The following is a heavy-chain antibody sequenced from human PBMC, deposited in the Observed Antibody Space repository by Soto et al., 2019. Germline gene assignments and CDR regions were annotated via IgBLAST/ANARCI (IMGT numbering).Heavy chain of an antibody. Sequence: GGSLRLSCAASGFTFSSYSMNWVRQAPGKGLEWVSSISSSSSYIYYADSVKGRFTISRDKDKNTLYLQMNSLRAEDTAVDDCARDAPAANAHDAFDIWGQGTMVTVSS. CDR3: ARDAPAANAHDAFDI. CDR2: ISSSSSYI. CDR1: GFTFSSYS. J-gene: IGHJ3*02. V-gene: IGHV3-21*01. D-gene: IGHD2-15*01.